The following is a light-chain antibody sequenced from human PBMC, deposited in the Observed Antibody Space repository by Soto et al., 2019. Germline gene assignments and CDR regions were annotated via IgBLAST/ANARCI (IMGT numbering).Light chain of an antibody. J-gene: IGKJ2*01. CDR1: QSVSSSY. CDR2: GAS. CDR3: QQYGSSPYT. V-gene: IGKV3-20*01. Sequence: EIVLTQSPGTLSLSPGERATLSCRASQSVSSSYSAWYQQKPGQAPRLLINGASNRATGIPDRFSGSGSGTDFTLTISRLEPEDFAGYYCQQYGSSPYTFGQGTKLEIK.